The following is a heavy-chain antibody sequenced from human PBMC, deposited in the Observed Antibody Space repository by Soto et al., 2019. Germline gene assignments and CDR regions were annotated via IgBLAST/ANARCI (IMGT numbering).Heavy chain of an antibody. Sequence: QLQLQESGPGLVKPSETLSLTCTVSGGSISSSSYYWGWIRQPPGKGLEWIGSTYYSGSTHYTPSPKSRVTIPVDTSTNPFSLTLSSVTAADTAVYYCARPGSSSWSGYWGQGTLVPVSS. CDR1: GGSISSSSYY. J-gene: IGHJ4*02. V-gene: IGHV4-39*01. CDR2: TYYSGST. CDR3: ARPGSSSWSGY. D-gene: IGHD6-13*01.